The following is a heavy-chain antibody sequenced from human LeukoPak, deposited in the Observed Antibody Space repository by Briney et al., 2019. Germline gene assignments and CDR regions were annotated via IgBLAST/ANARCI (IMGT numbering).Heavy chain of an antibody. Sequence: GGSLRLSCAASGFTFSIFTMNWVRQAPGKGLEWVSYISSSGSTIYYADSVKGRFTISRDNSKNTLYLQMNSLRAEDTAVYYCARDFDWLLYDAFDIWGQGTMVTVSS. V-gene: IGHV3-48*01. CDR2: ISSSGSTI. J-gene: IGHJ3*02. CDR1: GFTFSIFT. D-gene: IGHD3-9*01. CDR3: ARDFDWLLYDAFDI.